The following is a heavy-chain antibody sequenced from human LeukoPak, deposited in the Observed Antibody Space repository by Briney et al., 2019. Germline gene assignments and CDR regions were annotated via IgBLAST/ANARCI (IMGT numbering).Heavy chain of an antibody. V-gene: IGHV3-23*01. CDR2: ISGSGGST. J-gene: IGHJ4*02. CDR3: AKVVVEGVRGVIAPFDY. CDR1: GFTFSSYA. Sequence: GGSLRLSCAASGFTFSSYAMSWVRQAPGKGLEWVSAISGSGGSTYYADSVKGRFTISRDNSKNTLYLQMNSLRAEDTAVYYCAKVVVEGVRGVIAPFDYWGQGTLVTVSS. D-gene: IGHD3-10*01.